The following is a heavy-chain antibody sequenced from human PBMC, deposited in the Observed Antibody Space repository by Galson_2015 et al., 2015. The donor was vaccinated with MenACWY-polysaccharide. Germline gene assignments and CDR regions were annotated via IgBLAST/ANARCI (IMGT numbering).Heavy chain of an antibody. D-gene: IGHD3-10*01. CDR1: GFTFSDYA. J-gene: IGHJ6*02. V-gene: IGHV3-30*18. Sequence: SLRLSCAVTGFTFSDYAIHWVRQAPGKGLEWLAVISYDGTNKYYSDSVKGRFSISRDNSKDMVYPHMSSLRGEDTAIYFCAKDRPLRGLTVFYYGMDVWGRGTTVTVSS. CDR3: AKDRPLRGLTVFYYGMDV. CDR2: ISYDGTNK.